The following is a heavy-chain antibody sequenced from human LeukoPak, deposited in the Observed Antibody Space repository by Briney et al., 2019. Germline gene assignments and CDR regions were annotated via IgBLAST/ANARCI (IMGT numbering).Heavy chain of an antibody. D-gene: IGHD4-23*01. V-gene: IGHV1-69-2*01. CDR3: AKGADYGGNQRDGH. Sequence: GATVKTSCKVSGYTFTDYYMHWVQQAPGKGLEWMGLVDPEDGETIYAQKFLGRVTVTRDTSITTAYMELSSLRSDDTAVYYCAKGADYGGNQRDGHWGQGTLVTVSS. CDR2: VDPEDGET. J-gene: IGHJ4*02. CDR1: GYTFTDYY.